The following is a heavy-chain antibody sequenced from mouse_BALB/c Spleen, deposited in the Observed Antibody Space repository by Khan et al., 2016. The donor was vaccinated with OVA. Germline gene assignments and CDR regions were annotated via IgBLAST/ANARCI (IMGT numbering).Heavy chain of an antibody. CDR3: ARGGYGGFAY. Sequence: VPLKQSGPELVKPGASVKVSCKASGYAFTSYIMYWVKQSHGKSLEWIGYIDPYNGGTSYNQKFKGKATLTVDKSSTTAYMHLNSLTSEDSAVYYCARGGYGGFAYWGQGTLVTVSA. D-gene: IGHD2-2*01. CDR1: GYAFTSYI. V-gene: IGHV1S135*01. J-gene: IGHJ3*01. CDR2: IDPYNGGT.